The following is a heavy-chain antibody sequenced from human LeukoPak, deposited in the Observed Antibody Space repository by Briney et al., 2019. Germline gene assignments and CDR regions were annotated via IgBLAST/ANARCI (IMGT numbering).Heavy chain of an antibody. CDR2: IHSSGSI. CDR3: VRREGYSSSPLGS. CDR1: GGSIYSYY. D-gene: IGHD2-15*01. J-gene: IGHJ5*02. Sequence: SETLSLTCTVFGGSIYSYYWTWIRQPPGKGLEWIGYIHSSGSIHYNPSVRSRVTMSLDTSKNQFSFNLTSVAAADTAVYYCVRREGYSSSPLGSWGQGTLVTVSS. V-gene: IGHV4-59*08.